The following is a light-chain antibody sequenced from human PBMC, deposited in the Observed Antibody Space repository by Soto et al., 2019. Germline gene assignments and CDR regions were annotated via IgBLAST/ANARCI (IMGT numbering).Light chain of an antibody. CDR2: GAS. CDR1: QSISSSY. V-gene: IGKV3-20*01. CDR3: QQYGNSPPSYT. J-gene: IGKJ2*01. Sequence: EIVLTQSPGTLSLSPGERATLSCRASQSISSSYLAWYQQKPGQAPRLLIDGASTTANGIPDRFSCSGSGTDFTLTITILEPEDFAVYYCQQYGNSPPSYTFGQGTKLEIK.